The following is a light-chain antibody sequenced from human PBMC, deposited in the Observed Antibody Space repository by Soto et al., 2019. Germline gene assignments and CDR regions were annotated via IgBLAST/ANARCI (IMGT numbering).Light chain of an antibody. Sequence: IPMNQSPSTVSASVGDRVTITCRASQSISSWLAWYQQKPGKAPKLLIYDASNMETGVPSRFTGSGSGTDFTFTISSLQPEDIATYYCQQYEIFPITFAQGTRLEI. CDR2: DAS. CDR3: QQYEIFPIT. J-gene: IGKJ5*01. CDR1: QSISSW. V-gene: IGKV1-33*01.